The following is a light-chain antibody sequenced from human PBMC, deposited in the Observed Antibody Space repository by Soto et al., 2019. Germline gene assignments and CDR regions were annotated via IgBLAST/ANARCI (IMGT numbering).Light chain of an antibody. CDR2: EVS. V-gene: IGLV2-14*01. J-gene: IGLJ2*01. CDR1: YSDVGGYNF. Sequence: QSALTQPASVSGSPGQSITISCTGTYSDVGGYNFVSWYQQHPGKAPKLMIYEVSNRPSGVSNRFSGSKSGNTASLTISGRRAEDEADYYCSSYTSSSTVVFGGGTKLTVL. CDR3: SSYTSSSTVV.